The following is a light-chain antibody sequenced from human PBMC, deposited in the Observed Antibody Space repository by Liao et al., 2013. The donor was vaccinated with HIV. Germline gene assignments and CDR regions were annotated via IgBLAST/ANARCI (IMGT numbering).Light chain of an antibody. J-gene: IGLJ3*02. Sequence: SYELTQPPSVSVAPGKTARIACGGNNIGTKSVHWYQQKPGQAPVVVIYYDSDRPSGIPERFSGSNSGNTATLTISRVEAGDEADYYCQLWDNNSDHWVFGRGTKLTVL. CDR2: YDS. V-gene: IGLV3-21*04. CDR1: NIGTKS. CDR3: QLWDNNSDHWV.